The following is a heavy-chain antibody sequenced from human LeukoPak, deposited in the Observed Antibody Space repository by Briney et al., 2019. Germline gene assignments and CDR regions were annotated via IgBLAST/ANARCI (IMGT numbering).Heavy chain of an antibody. D-gene: IGHD3-16*02. Sequence: SETLSLACTVSGGSISGPNWSWIRQPPGKGLEWIGYVFYSGSAYYNPSLKSRVTISVDTSKNQFSLKVNSVTAADTAVYYCARHIGGGIEDMDVWGKGTKVTVSS. J-gene: IGHJ6*03. V-gene: IGHV4-59*08. CDR3: ARHIGGGIEDMDV. CDR1: GGSISGPN. CDR2: VFYSGSA.